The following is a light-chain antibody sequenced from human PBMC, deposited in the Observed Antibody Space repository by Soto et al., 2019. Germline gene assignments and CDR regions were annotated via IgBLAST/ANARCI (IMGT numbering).Light chain of an antibody. CDR3: YQYDTSPRT. CDR2: GAS. V-gene: IGKV3-20*01. CDR1: QSIRSSY. Sequence: LSLSPGERATLSCRASQSIRSSYLAWYQQKPGQAPRLLIFGASTRATGIPDRFSGSGSGTDFTLTIRGLEPEDFAVYYCYQYDTSPRTFGQGTKVEIK. J-gene: IGKJ1*01.